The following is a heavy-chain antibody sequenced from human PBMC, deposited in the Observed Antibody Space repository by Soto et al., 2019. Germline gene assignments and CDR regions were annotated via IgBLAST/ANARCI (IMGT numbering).Heavy chain of an antibody. Sequence: QVQLVQSGAEVKKPGASVKVSCKASGYTFTSYAMHWVRQAPGQRLEWMGWINAGNGNTKYSQKFQGRVTITRDTSARPAYMELRSLRSEDTAVYYCARDWSIAAATPTSWYFDLWAVAPWSLSPQ. V-gene: IGHV1-3*01. CDR3: ARDWSIAAATPTSWYFDL. CDR1: GYTFTSYA. CDR2: INAGNGNT. J-gene: IGHJ2*01. D-gene: IGHD6-13*01.